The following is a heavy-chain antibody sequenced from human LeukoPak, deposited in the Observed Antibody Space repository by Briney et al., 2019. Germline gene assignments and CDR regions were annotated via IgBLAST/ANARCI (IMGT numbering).Heavy chain of an antibody. CDR1: GGSISSGGYY. CDR3: AREYYYDSSASTSAGAFDI. Sequence: PSQTLSLTCTVSGGSISSGGYYWSWIRQHPGKGLEWIGYIYYSGSTYYNPSLKSRVTISVDTSKNQFSLKLGSVTAADTAVYYCAREYYYDSSASTSAGAFDIWGQGTMVTVSS. D-gene: IGHD3-22*01. J-gene: IGHJ3*02. CDR2: IYYSGST. V-gene: IGHV4-31*03.